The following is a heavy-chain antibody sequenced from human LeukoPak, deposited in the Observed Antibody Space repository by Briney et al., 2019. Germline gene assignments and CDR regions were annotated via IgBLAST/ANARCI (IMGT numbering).Heavy chain of an antibody. V-gene: IGHV3-11*06. D-gene: IGHD6-19*01. CDR3: ARALAVAGPFDY. CDR1: GFTFSDCY. CDR2: ISSSSSYT. Sequence: GGSLRLSCAASGFTFSDCYMSWIRQAPGKGLEWVSYISSSSSYTNYADSVKGRFTISRDNAKNSLYLQMNSLRAEDTAVYYCARALAVAGPFDYWGQGTLVTVSS. J-gene: IGHJ4*02.